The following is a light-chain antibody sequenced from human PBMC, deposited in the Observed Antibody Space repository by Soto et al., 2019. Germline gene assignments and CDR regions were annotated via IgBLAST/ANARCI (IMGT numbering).Light chain of an antibody. CDR2: WAS. V-gene: IGKV4-1*01. Sequence: TQSPATLSLSPGERATLSCRASQSIHTSLAWYQQKPGQPPKLLIYWASTRESGVPDRFSGSGSGTDFTLTISSLQAEDVAVYYCQQYYSTPLTFGQGTKVEIK. CDR1: QSIHTS. CDR3: QQYYSTPLT. J-gene: IGKJ1*01.